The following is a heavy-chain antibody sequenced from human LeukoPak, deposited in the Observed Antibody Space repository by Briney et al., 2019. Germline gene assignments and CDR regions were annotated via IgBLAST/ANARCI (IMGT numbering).Heavy chain of an antibody. CDR3: ARESDSGSYPDTFDI. D-gene: IGHD1-26*01. CDR2: INWNGGST. J-gene: IGHJ3*02. V-gene: IGHV3-20*04. Sequence: PGGSLRLSXAASGFTFDDYGMSWVRQAPGKGLEWVSGINWNGGSTCYADSVKGRLTISRDNAKNSLYLQMNSLRAEDTALYYCARESDSGSYPDTFDIWGQGTMVTVSS. CDR1: GFTFDDYG.